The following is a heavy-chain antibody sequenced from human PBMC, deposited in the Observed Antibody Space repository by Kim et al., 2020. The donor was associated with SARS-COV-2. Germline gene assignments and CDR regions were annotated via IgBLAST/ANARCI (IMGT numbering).Heavy chain of an antibody. D-gene: IGHD3-22*01. CDR1: GGSISSGGYY. CDR3: ARGGGFNYYDSSGYYYLDY. J-gene: IGHJ4*02. Sequence: SETLSLTCTVSGGSISSGGYYWSWIRQLPGKGLEWIGYIYYSGSTYYNPSLKSRVTISVDTSKNQFSLKLSSVTASDTAVYYCARGGGFNYYDSSGYYYLDYWGQGTLVTVSS. V-gene: IGHV4-31*03. CDR2: IYYSGST.